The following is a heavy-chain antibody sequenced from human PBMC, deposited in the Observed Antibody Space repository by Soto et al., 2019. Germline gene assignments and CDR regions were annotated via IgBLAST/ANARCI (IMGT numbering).Heavy chain of an antibody. V-gene: IGHV6-1*01. D-gene: IGHD6-6*01. J-gene: IGHJ6*02. CDR3: ARVGAARADYYGMDV. CDR2: TYYRSKWYN. CDR1: GDSVSSNSAA. Sequence: SETLSLTCAISGDSVSSNSAALNWVRQAPSRGLEWLGRTYYRSKWYNDYAVSVKSRITINPDTSKNQFSLQLNSVTPEDTAVYYCARVGAARADYYGMDVWGQGTTVTVSS.